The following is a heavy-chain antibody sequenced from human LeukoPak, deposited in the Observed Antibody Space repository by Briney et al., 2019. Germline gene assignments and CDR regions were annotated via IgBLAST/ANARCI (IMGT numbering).Heavy chain of an antibody. CDR3: ARVGYYYDSSGYADY. CDR2: IYTSGST. J-gene: IGHJ4*02. Sequence: SETLSLTCTVSGGSISSYYWSWIRQPPGKGLEWIGRIYTSGSTNYNPSLKSRVTMSVDTSKNQFSLKLSSVTAADTAVYYCARVGYYYDSSGYADYWGQGTLVTVSS. V-gene: IGHV4-4*07. CDR1: GGSISSYY. D-gene: IGHD3-22*01.